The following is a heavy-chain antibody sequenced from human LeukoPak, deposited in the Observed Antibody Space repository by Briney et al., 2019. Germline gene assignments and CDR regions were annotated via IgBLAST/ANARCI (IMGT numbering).Heavy chain of an antibody. CDR2: LSGSGGST. CDR3: AKGSGYYPEGSDY. CDR1: GFTFSSYA. J-gene: IGHJ4*02. D-gene: IGHD3-22*01. Sequence: GGPLRLSCAASGFTFSSYAMSWVRQAPGKGLEWVSALSGSGGSTYYADSVKGRFTISRDNAKNTLYLQMNSLRAEDTAVYYCAKGSGYYPEGSDYWGQGTLVTVSS. V-gene: IGHV3-23*01.